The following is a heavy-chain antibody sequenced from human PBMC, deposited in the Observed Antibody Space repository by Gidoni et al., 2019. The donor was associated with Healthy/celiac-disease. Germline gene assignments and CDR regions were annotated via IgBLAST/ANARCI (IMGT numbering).Heavy chain of an antibody. CDR2: ISSSSSYI. CDR3: ARESGYSDWYFDL. J-gene: IGHJ2*01. Sequence: EVQLVESGGGLVKPGGSLRLSCAASGFTSSSYSMNWVRQAPGKGREWFSSISSSSSYIYYADSVKGRFTISRDNAKNSLYLQMNSLRAEDTAVYYCARESGYSDWYFDLWGRGTLVTVSS. CDR1: GFTSSSYS. V-gene: IGHV3-21*01. D-gene: IGHD5-18*01.